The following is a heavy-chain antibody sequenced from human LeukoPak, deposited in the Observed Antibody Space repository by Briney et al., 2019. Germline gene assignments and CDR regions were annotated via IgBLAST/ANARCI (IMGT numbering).Heavy chain of an antibody. Sequence: GGSLRLSCAASGFTFSNAWMSWVRQAPGRGLEWVGRIKSKTDGGTIDYAAPVKGRFTISRDDSKNTLYLQMNSLKTADTAVYYCTTIRGSGSYPAFDIWGQGTMVTVSS. D-gene: IGHD3-10*01. CDR2: IKSKTDGGTI. CDR3: TTIRGSGSYPAFDI. CDR1: GFTFSNAW. J-gene: IGHJ3*02. V-gene: IGHV3-15*01.